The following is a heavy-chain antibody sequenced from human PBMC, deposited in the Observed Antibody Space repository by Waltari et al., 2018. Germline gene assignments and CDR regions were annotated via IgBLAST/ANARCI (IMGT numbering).Heavy chain of an antibody. CDR1: GVSDSRSY. Sequence: QVQLQESGPGLVRPSATLSLHCAVSGVSDSRSYWSWIRQSPERGLEWIGYVYASVNTNYNPPLRSRVIISADTPNNQLSQRLHSVTAADTAIYYCARGWSGNSYFPYWGQGALVTVSS. CDR3: ARGWSGNSYFPY. CDR2: VYASVNT. J-gene: IGHJ4*02. D-gene: IGHD3-3*01. V-gene: IGHV4-59*02.